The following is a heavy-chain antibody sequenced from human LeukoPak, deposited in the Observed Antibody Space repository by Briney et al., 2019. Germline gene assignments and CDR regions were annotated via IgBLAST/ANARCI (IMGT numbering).Heavy chain of an antibody. J-gene: IGHJ4*02. D-gene: IGHD4-17*01. Sequence: GASVKVSCKASGYTFNRYGISWVRQAPGQGLEWMGWISAYNGNTNYAQKVQGRVTMTTNTSTSTAYMELRSLRSDDTAVYYCAREGAYGDLEYWGQGTLVTVSS. CDR3: AREGAYGDLEY. V-gene: IGHV1-18*01. CDR1: GYTFNRYG. CDR2: ISAYNGNT.